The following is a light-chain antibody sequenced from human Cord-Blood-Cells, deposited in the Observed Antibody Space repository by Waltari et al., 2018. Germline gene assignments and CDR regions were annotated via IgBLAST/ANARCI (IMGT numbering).Light chain of an antibody. J-gene: IGKJ2*01. CDR1: QSISSY. CDR2: AAS. Sequence: DIQMTQSPSSLSASVGDRVTINCRASQSISSYLNWYQQKPGKAPKLLIYAASSLQSGVPSRFSGSGSGTDFTLTISSLQPEDFATYYCQQSYSTHYTFGQGTKLEIK. CDR3: QQSYSTHYT. V-gene: IGKV1-39*01.